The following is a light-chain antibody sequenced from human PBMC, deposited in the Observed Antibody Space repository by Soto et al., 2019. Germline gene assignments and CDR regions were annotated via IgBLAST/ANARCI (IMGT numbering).Light chain of an antibody. Sequence: QSALTQPPSASGSPGQSVTISCTGTSSDIGDYDYVSWYQQHPGKAPKLIIYEVTKRPSGVPDRFSGSKSGNSASLTVSGITAEDEGDYFCSSYARRNNLLFGGGTKLTVL. V-gene: IGLV2-8*01. CDR2: EVT. CDR1: SSDIGDYDY. J-gene: IGLJ2*01. CDR3: SSYARRNNLL.